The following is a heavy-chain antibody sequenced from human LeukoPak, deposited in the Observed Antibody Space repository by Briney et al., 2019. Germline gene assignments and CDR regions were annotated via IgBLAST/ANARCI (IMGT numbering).Heavy chain of an antibody. Sequence: PSETLSLTCAVYGGSFSGYYWSWIRQPPGKGLEWIGEINHSGSTNYNPSLKSRVTISVDTSKNQFSLKLSSVIAADTAVYYCARGQVEWLRFGIYGPWGQGTLVTVSS. CDR3: ARGQVEWLRFGIYGP. D-gene: IGHD5-12*01. CDR1: GGSFSGYY. J-gene: IGHJ5*02. V-gene: IGHV4-34*01. CDR2: INHSGST.